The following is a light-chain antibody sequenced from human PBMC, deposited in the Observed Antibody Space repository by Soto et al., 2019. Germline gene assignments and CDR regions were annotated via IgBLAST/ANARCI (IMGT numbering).Light chain of an antibody. CDR3: QKCNIAPFT. CDR1: QDMRND. Sequence: DIQMTQSPSSLTASVGDRVTITCRASQDMRNDLAWYQQKPGKVPKVLIHAASTLQSGVPSRFSGSGSGTDFTLTISGLQPDDVATYYCQKCNIAPFTFGPGTKVDIK. CDR2: AAS. V-gene: IGKV1-27*01. J-gene: IGKJ3*01.